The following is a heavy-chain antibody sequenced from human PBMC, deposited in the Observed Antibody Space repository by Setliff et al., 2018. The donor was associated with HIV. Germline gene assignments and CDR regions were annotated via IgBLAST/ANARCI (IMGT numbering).Heavy chain of an antibody. J-gene: IGHJ4*02. CDR2: IHHSGSS. CDR3: AREHDYSNYRRLDS. CDR1: GDAIITYY. D-gene: IGHD4-4*01. V-gene: IGHV4-4*08. Sequence: SETLSLTCTVSGDAIITYYWTWIRQPPGKGLEWIGYIHHSGSSDYTPSLRSRVTMSVDTSKNQFSLKLTSVTAADTAVYYCAREHDYSNYRRLDSWGQGILVTVSS.